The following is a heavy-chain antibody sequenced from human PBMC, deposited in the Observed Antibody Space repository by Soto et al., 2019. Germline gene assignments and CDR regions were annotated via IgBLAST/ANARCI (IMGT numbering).Heavy chain of an antibody. CDR1: GGSISSYY. Sequence: SETLSLTCTVSGGSISSYYWSWIRQPPGKGLEWIGYIYYSGSTNYNPSLKSRVTISVDTSKNQFSLKLSSVTAADTAVYYCASSECHDSSGCNSWFDPWGQGTLVTVSS. J-gene: IGHJ5*02. CDR2: IYYSGST. D-gene: IGHD3-22*01. CDR3: ASSECHDSSGCNSWFDP. V-gene: IGHV4-59*13.